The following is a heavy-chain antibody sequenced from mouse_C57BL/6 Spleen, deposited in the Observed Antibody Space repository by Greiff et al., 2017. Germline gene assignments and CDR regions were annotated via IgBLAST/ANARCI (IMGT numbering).Heavy chain of an antibody. D-gene: IGHD2-4*01. CDR1: GFNIKDDY. Sequence: VQLQQSGAELVRPGASVKLSCTASGFNIKDDYMHWVKQRPEQGLEWIGWIDPENGDTEYASKFQGKATITADTSSNTAYLQLSSLTSEDTAVYYCTPYDYDVGWYFDVGGTGTTVTVSS. V-gene: IGHV14-4*01. J-gene: IGHJ1*03. CDR2: IDPENGDT. CDR3: TPYDYDVGWYFDV.